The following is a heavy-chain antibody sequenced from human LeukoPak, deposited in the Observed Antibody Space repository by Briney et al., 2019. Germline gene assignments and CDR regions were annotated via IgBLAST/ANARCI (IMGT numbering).Heavy chain of an antibody. Sequence: GGSLRLSCAASGFTFSSYAMSWVRQAPGKGLEWVSAISGSGGSTYYADSVKGRFTISRDNSKNTLYLQMNSLRAEDTAVYYCAKDRPWPRQWLAPYNFDYWGQGTLVTVSS. CDR2: ISGSGGST. CDR1: GFTFSSYA. D-gene: IGHD6-19*01. CDR3: AKDRPWPRQWLAPYNFDY. V-gene: IGHV3-23*01. J-gene: IGHJ4*02.